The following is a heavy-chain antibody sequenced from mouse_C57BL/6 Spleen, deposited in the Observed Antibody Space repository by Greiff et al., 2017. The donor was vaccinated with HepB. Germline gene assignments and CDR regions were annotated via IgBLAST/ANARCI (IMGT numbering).Heavy chain of an antibody. CDR3: ARHPVYYDYDDGFAY. V-gene: IGHV5-6*01. Sequence: EVQRVESGGDLVKPGGSLKLSCAASGFTFSSYGMSWVRQTPDKRLEWVATISSGGSYTYYPDSVKGRFTISRDNAKNTLYLQMSSLKSEDTAMYYCARHPVYYDYDDGFAYWGQGTLVTVSA. CDR1: GFTFSSYG. J-gene: IGHJ3*01. D-gene: IGHD2-4*01. CDR2: ISSGGSYT.